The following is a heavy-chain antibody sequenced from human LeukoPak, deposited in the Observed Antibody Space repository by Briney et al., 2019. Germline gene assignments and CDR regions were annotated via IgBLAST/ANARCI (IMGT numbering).Heavy chain of an antibody. CDR2: INPNSGGT. J-gene: IGHJ3*02. V-gene: IGHV1-2*02. CDR3: ASFGWEGTFDI. D-gene: IGHD3-10*01. CDR1: GYTFTGYY. Sequence: ASVRVSCKASGYTFTGYYIHWVRQAPGQWLEWMGWINPNSGGTNYAQNFQGRVTMTRDTSISTAYMELSRLISDDTAVYYCASFGWEGTFDIWGQGTMVTVSS.